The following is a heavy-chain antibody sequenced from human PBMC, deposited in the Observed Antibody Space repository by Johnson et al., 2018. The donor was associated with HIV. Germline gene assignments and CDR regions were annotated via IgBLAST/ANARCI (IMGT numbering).Heavy chain of an antibody. CDR3: ASRYTVDAFDI. D-gene: IGHD1-1*01. J-gene: IGHJ3*02. Sequence: QVQLVESGGGVVQPGRSLRLSCAASGFTFSSYAMHWVRQAPGKGLEWVSVIFSVGDVYYADSVKGRFTISRDNSKNMVYLQMNSLRAEDTAVYYCASRYTVDAFDIWGQGTMVTVSS. CDR2: IFSVGDV. V-gene: IGHV3-NL1*01. CDR1: GFTFSSYA.